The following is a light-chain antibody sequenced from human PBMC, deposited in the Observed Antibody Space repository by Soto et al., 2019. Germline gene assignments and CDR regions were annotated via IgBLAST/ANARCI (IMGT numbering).Light chain of an antibody. V-gene: IGKV1-5*03. J-gene: IGKJ1*01. CDR2: KAS. Sequence: DIQMTQSPSTLSASVGDRVTITCRASQSINNWLAWYQQKPGKAPKLLIYKASNLDIGVPSRFSGSGSGTEFTITISRLQHDDFATYYWQQYDTYWTFGPGTKVEIK. CDR1: QSINNW. CDR3: QQYDTYWT.